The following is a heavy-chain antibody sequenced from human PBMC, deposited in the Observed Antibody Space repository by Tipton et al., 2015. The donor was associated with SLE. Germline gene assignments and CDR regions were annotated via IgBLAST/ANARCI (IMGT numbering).Heavy chain of an antibody. CDR1: RYTFTGYY. CDR3: ARWVDGAIALDI. D-gene: IGHD2-15*01. J-gene: IGHJ3*02. V-gene: IGHV1-2*02. Sequence: QVQLVQSGPEVKKPGASVKVSCKASRYTFTGYYIYWVRQAPGQGLEWMGWINPHSGGTKYAQKFQGRVTMTRDTAITTAYMELSRLRSDDMAIYYCARWVDGAIALDIWGQGTMVTVSS. CDR2: INPHSGGT.